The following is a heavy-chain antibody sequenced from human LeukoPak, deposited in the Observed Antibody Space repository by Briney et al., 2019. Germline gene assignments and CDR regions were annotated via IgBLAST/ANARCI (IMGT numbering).Heavy chain of an antibody. J-gene: IGHJ4*02. Sequence: SETLSLTCTVSGGSISSSSYYWGWIRQPPGKGLEWIGSIYYSGSTYYNPSLKSRVTISVDTSKNQFSLKLSSVTAADTAVYYCASYTIQWFGEYYFDYWGQGTLVSVSS. CDR3: ASYTIQWFGEYYFDY. V-gene: IGHV4-39*01. CDR2: IYYSGST. D-gene: IGHD3-10*01. CDR1: GGSISSSSYY.